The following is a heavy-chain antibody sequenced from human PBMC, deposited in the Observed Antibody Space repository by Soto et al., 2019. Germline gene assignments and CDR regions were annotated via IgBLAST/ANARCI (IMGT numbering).Heavy chain of an antibody. Sequence: PVGSLRLSCAASGFTFSFYEMTWFRQAPVNGLECVSYISSGGSSIYYADSVKGRFTISRDNAKNSLYLQMNSLRAEDTAVYYCARDGYGDPYYYYGMDVWGRATTVTVSS. J-gene: IGHJ6*02. CDR2: ISSGGSSI. CDR1: GFTFSFYE. V-gene: IGHV3-48*03. CDR3: ARDGYGDPYYYYGMDV. D-gene: IGHD4-17*01.